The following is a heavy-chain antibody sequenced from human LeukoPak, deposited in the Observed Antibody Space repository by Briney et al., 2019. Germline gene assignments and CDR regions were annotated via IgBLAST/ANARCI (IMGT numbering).Heavy chain of an antibody. J-gene: IGHJ3*02. CDR3: AREGVLLWFGELFRTAFDI. CDR1: GGSISSSNW. Sequence: SGTLSLTCAVSGGSISSSNWWSWVRQPPGKGLEWIGEIYHSGSTNYNPSLKSRVTISVDKSKNQFSLKLSSVTAAGTAVYCCAREGVLLWFGELFRTAFDIWGQGTMVTVSS. CDR2: IYHSGST. V-gene: IGHV4-4*01. D-gene: IGHD3-10*01.